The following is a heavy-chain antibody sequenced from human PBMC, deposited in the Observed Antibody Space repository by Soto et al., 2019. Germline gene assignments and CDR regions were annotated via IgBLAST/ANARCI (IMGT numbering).Heavy chain of an antibody. CDR2: IYPGDSDT. CDR3: ASPNPLFITGTTHAFDI. Sequence: GESLKISGKGSGYSFTSYCIGWVRQMPWKGLEWMGIIYPGDSDTRYSPSFQGQVTISADKSIRTAYLQWSSLKASDTAMYYCASPNPLFITGTTHAFDIWGQGTLVTVSS. D-gene: IGHD1-7*01. CDR1: GYSFTSYC. J-gene: IGHJ3*02. V-gene: IGHV5-51*01.